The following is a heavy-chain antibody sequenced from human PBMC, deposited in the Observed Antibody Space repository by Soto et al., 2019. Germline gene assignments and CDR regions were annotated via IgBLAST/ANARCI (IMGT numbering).Heavy chain of an antibody. J-gene: IGHJ6*02. D-gene: IGHD3-3*01. V-gene: IGHV3-33*01. CDR2: IWYDGSNK. Sequence: GGSLRLSCAASGFTFSSYGMHWVRQAPGKGLEWVAVIWYDGSNKYYADSVKGRFTISRDNSKNTLYLQMNSLRAEDTAVYYCAGGGRGYDSWSGYRWGPMGMDVWGQGTTVTVSS. CDR1: GFTFSSYG. CDR3: AGGGRGYDSWSGYRWGPMGMDV.